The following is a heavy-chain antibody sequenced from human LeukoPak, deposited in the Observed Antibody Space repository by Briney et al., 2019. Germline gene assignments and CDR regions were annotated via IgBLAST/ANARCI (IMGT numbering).Heavy chain of an antibody. CDR3: AKTQWLVLGAFDI. CDR2: ISGSGGST. V-gene: IGHV3-23*01. D-gene: IGHD6-19*01. CDR1: GFTVGNNY. Sequence: GGSLRLSCAASGFTVGNNYMAWVRQVPGKGLEWVSAISGSGGSTYYADSVKGRFTISRDNSKNTLYLQMNSLRAEDTAVYYCAKTQWLVLGAFDIWGQGTMVTVSS. J-gene: IGHJ3*02.